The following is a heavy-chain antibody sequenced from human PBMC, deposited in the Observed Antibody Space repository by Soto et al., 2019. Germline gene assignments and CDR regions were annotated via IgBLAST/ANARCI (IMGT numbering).Heavy chain of an antibody. V-gene: IGHV3-48*01. CDR3: ARDGSDSPTRYFQH. D-gene: IGHD1-1*01. CDR1: GFTFSSYS. Sequence: GGSLRLSCAASGFTFSSYSMNWVRQAPGKGLEWVSYISSSSSTIYYADSVKGRFTISRDNAKNSLYLQMNSLRAEDTAVYYCARDGSDSPTRYFQHWGQGTLVTVSS. J-gene: IGHJ1*01. CDR2: ISSSSSTI.